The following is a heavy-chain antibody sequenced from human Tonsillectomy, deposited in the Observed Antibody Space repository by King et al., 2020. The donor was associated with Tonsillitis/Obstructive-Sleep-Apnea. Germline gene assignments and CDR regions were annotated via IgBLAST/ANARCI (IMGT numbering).Heavy chain of an antibody. V-gene: IGHV3-30*04. CDR2: ISYDGSKN. D-gene: IGHD6-19*01. Sequence: VQLVESGGGVVQPGRSLRLSCAASGFTFSGYSMHWVRQAPGKGLEWVSVISYDGSKNYYADPVKGRFTISRDNSKNTLFLQMNSLRAEDTAVYFCAREGEYSSGWHDHYFDYWGQGTLVTVSS. CDR3: AREGEYSSGWHDHYFDY. J-gene: IGHJ4*02. CDR1: GFTFSGYS.